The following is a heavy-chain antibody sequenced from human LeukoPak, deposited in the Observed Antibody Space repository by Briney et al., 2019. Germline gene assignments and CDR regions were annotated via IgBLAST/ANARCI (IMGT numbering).Heavy chain of an antibody. V-gene: IGHV3-73*01. Sequence: GGSLRLSCAASGFTFSGSPMHWVRQASGKGLEWVGRVRSKANNYATAYAASVKGRFTISRDDSKNTAYLQMNSLKIEDTAVYFCTSGSDYYFDCWGQGTLVSVSS. CDR3: TSGSDYYFDC. CDR2: VRSKANNYAT. J-gene: IGHJ4*02. CDR1: GFTFSGSP.